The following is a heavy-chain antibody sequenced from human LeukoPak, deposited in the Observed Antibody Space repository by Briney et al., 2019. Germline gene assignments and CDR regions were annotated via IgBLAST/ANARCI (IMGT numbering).Heavy chain of an antibody. D-gene: IGHD3-10*01. J-gene: IGHJ4*02. Sequence: SETLSLTCTVSGGSISSYYWSWIRQPPGKGLEWIGYIYYSGSTNYNPSLKSRVTISVDTSKNQFSLKLSSVTAADTAVYYCARNKGFGSVDYWGQGTLLTVSS. V-gene: IGHV4-59*01. CDR3: ARNKGFGSVDY. CDR1: GGSISSYY. CDR2: IYYSGST.